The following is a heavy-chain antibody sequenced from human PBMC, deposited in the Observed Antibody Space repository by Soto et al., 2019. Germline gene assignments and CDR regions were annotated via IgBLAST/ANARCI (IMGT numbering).Heavy chain of an antibody. V-gene: IGHV4-59*01. J-gene: IGHJ6*02. Sequence: SETLSLTCTVSGGSISSYYWSWIRQPPGKGLEWIGYIYYSGSTNYNPSLKSRVTISVDTSKNQFSLKLSSVTAADTAVYYCARTYYDFWSGYYGPHYGMEGWGQGTMVTVSS. D-gene: IGHD3-3*01. CDR3: ARTYYDFWSGYYGPHYGMEG. CDR1: GGSISSYY. CDR2: IYYSGST.